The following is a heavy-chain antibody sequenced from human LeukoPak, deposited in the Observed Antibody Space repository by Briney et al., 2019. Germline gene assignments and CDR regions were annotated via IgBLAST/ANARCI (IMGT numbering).Heavy chain of an antibody. D-gene: IGHD2-15*01. Sequence: GGSLRLSCAASGFTFSAYWMGWVRQAPGKGLEWVANIEQDGTQKHYVDSVKGRFTISRDNAKNSLYLQMNGLRAEDTAVYYCARDMEDIVVVIAAYDYWGQGTLVTVSS. J-gene: IGHJ4*02. CDR2: IEQDGTQK. CDR1: GFTFSAYW. CDR3: ARDMEDIVVVIAAYDY. V-gene: IGHV3-7*05.